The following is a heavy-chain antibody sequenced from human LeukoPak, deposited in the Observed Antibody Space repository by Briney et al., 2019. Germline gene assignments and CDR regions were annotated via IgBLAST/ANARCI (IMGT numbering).Heavy chain of an antibody. CDR3: ARGFGVVIIEGFVAFDI. Sequence: SETLSLTCAVYGGSFSGYYWSWIRQPPGKGLEWIGEINHSGSTNYNPSLKSRVTISVDTSKNQFSLKLSSVTAADTAVYYCARGFGVVIIEGFVAFDIWGQGTMVTVSS. CDR1: GGSFSGYY. D-gene: IGHD3-3*01. J-gene: IGHJ3*02. V-gene: IGHV4-34*01. CDR2: INHSGST.